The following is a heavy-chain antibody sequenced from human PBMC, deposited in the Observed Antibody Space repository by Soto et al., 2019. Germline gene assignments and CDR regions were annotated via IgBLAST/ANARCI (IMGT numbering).Heavy chain of an antibody. CDR2: IWYDGSNK. J-gene: IGHJ6*02. Sequence: QVQLVESGGGVVQPGRSLRLSCAASGFTFSSYGMHWVRQAPGKGLEWVAVIWYDGSNKYYADSVKGRFTISRDNSKNTLYLQMNSLRVEDTAVYYCAKDQWPIREGLGYYGMDGWGQGTTVTVSS. CDR3: AKDQWPIREGLGYYGMDG. V-gene: IGHV3-33*06. CDR1: GFTFSSYG. D-gene: IGHD6-19*01.